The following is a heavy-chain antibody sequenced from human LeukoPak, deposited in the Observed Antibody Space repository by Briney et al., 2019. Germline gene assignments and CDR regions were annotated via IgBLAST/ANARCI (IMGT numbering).Heavy chain of an antibody. D-gene: IGHD3-9*01. Sequence: SETLSLTCAVYGGSFSGYYWSWIRQPPGKGLEWIGEINHSGSTNYNPSLKSRVTISVDTSKNQFSPKLSSVTAADTAVYYCARGGRPPGYSTRWGQGTLGTVSS. V-gene: IGHV4-34*01. CDR1: GGSFSGYY. CDR2: INHSGST. CDR3: ARGGRPPGYSTR. J-gene: IGHJ4*02.